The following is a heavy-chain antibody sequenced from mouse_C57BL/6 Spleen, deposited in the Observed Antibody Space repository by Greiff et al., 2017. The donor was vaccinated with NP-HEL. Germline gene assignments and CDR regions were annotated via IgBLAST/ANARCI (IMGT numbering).Heavy chain of an antibody. J-gene: IGHJ2*01. Sequence: EVKLLESGGDLVKPGGSLKLSCAASGFTFSSYGMSWVRQTPDKRLEWVATISSGGSYTYYPDSVKGRFTISRDNAKNTLYLQMSSLKSEDTGMYYCTRLVSNHYFDYWGQGTTLTVSS. CDR1: GFTFSSYG. D-gene: IGHD2-13*01. CDR2: ISSGGSYT. V-gene: IGHV5-6*01. CDR3: TRLVSNHYFDY.